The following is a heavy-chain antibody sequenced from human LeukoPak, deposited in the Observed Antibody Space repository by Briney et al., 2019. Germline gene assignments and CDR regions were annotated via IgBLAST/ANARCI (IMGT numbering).Heavy chain of an antibody. D-gene: IGHD3-10*01. J-gene: IGHJ4*02. CDR2: IYTSGST. V-gene: IGHV4-4*07. CDR1: GGSISSYY. Sequence: NPSETLSLTCTVSGGSISSYYWSWIRQPAGKGLEWIGRIYTSGSTNYNPSLKSRVTMSVDTSKNQFSLKLSSVTAADTAVYYCARREQLWFGETPFDYWGQGTLVTVSS. CDR3: ARREQLWFGETPFDY.